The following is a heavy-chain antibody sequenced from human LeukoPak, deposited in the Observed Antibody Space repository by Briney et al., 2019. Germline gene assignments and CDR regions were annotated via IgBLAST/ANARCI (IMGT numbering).Heavy chain of an antibody. CDR3: ARGYSYGYGWFDP. CDR2: IYYSGST. J-gene: IGHJ5*02. D-gene: IGHD5-18*01. Sequence: SETLSLTCTVSGGSISSYYWSWIRQPPGKGLEWIGYIYYSGSTNYNPSLKSRVTISVDTSKNQFSLKLSSVTAVDTAVYYCARGYSYGYGWFDPWGQGTLVTVSS. CDR1: GGSISSYY. V-gene: IGHV4-59*08.